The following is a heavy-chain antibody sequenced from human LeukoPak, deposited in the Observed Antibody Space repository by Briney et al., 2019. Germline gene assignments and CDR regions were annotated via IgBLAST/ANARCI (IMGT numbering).Heavy chain of an antibody. V-gene: IGHV3-33*01. D-gene: IGHD4-23*01. CDR3: ARDYGGNFDY. J-gene: IGHJ4*02. CDR2: IWYDGSNK. Sequence: PGRSLRLSCAASGFTFSSYGMHWVRQAPGKGLEWVAVIWYDGSNKYYADSVKGRFTISRDNSRNTLYPQMNSLRAEDTAVYYCARDYGGNFDYWGQGTLVTVSS. CDR1: GFTFSSYG.